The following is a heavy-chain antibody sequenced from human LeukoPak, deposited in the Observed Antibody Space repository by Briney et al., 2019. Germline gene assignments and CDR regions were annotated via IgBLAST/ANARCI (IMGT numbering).Heavy chain of an antibody. CDR3: ETDIIRGVMDY. CDR1: AFTSISYN. Sequence: GGSLRLSCAASAFTSISYNMNRVRQAPGKGLEWVSSISSSRSYIYYADSVKGRFTISRDHAKNSLYLQMNSLRAEDTAVYYCETDIIRGVMDYWGQGSLVTVSS. D-gene: IGHD3-10*01. CDR2: ISSSRSYI. J-gene: IGHJ4*02. V-gene: IGHV3-21*01.